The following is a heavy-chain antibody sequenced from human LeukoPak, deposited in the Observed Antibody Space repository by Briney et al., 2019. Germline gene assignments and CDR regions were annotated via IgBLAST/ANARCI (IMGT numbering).Heavy chain of an antibody. D-gene: IGHD3-16*01. CDR3: ANEDGGRAFEI. J-gene: IGHJ3*02. CDR2: IRFDGSDE. CDR1: GFTFNTYA. V-gene: IGHV3-30*02. Sequence: PGGSLRLSCVASGFTFNTYAMHWVRQAPGKGLEWVTFIRFDGSDEYYADSVRGRFTISRDNSKTTLYLQMNSLRAEDTAVYYCANEDGGRAFEIWGLGTMVTVSS.